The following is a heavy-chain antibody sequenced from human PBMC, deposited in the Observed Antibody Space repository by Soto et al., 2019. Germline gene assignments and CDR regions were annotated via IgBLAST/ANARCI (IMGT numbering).Heavy chain of an antibody. CDR1: GFTFSSYA. CDR3: ARRGPGTYFDY. V-gene: IGHV3-23*01. Sequence: PGGSLRLSCAASGFTFSSYAMNWVRQAPGKGLEWVSVISGSGDSTYYADSVKGRFTISRDNSKNTLCLQMNSLRTEDTAVYYCARRGPGTYFDYWGQGTLVTVSS. J-gene: IGHJ4*02. D-gene: IGHD6-13*01. CDR2: ISGSGDST.